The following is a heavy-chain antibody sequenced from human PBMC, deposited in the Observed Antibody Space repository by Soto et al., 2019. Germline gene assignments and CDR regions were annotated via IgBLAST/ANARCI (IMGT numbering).Heavy chain of an antibody. CDR2: INSDGSST. CDR3: ARDLQGYPFDY. Sequence: GSLRLSCAASGFTFSSYWMHWVRQAPGKGLVWVSRINSDGSSTSYADSVKGRFTISRDTSKNMVYLQMNSLRAEDTAVYYCARDLQGYPFDYWGQGTLVTVSS. CDR1: GFTFSSYW. V-gene: IGHV3-74*01. J-gene: IGHJ4*02. D-gene: IGHD2-2*01.